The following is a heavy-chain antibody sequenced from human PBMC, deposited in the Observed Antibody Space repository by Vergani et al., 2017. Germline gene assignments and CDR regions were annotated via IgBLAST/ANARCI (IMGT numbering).Heavy chain of an antibody. Sequence: QVQLVESGGGVVQPGRSLRLSCAASGFTFSSYGMHWVRQAPGKGLEWVAVIWYDGSNKYYADSVKGRFTISRDNSKNTLYLQMNSLRAEDTAVYYCARDLLLDTAIGGGSPFDYWGQGTLVTVSS. D-gene: IGHD5-18*01. J-gene: IGHJ4*02. CDR3: ARDLLLDTAIGGGSPFDY. V-gene: IGHV3-33*01. CDR2: IWYDGSNK. CDR1: GFTFSSYG.